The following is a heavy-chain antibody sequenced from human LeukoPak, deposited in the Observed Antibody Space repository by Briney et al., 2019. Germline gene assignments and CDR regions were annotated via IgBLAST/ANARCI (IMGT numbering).Heavy chain of an antibody. Sequence: GGSLRLSCAASGFTFSSYAMHWVRQAPGKGLEWVAVISYDGSNKYYADSVKGRFTISRDNSKNTLYLQMNSLRAEDTAVYYCARRGYDSTGDAFDIWGQGTMVTVSS. CDR1: GFTFSSYA. J-gene: IGHJ3*02. D-gene: IGHD3-22*01. CDR3: ARRGYDSTGDAFDI. CDR2: ISYDGSNK. V-gene: IGHV3-30*04.